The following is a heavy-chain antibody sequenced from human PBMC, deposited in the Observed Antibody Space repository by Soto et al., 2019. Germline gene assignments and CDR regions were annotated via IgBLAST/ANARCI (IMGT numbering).Heavy chain of an antibody. V-gene: IGHV1-18*01. J-gene: IGHJ4*02. D-gene: IGHD2-15*01. CDR2: ISAYNGNT. CDR1: GYTFTRYG. CDR3: ARQGYCSGGSCYSDAYFDY. Sequence: ASVKVSCKASGYTFTRYGISWVRQAPGQGLEWMGWISAYNGNTNYAQKLQGRVTMTTDTSTSTAYMELRSLRSDDTAVYYCARQGYCSGGSCYSDAYFDYWGQGTLVTVSS.